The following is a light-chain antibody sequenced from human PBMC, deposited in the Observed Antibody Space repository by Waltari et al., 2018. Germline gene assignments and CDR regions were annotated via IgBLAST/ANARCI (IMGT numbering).Light chain of an antibody. CDR2: EVT. Sequence: QSALTQPPSASGSPGTSGTISCTATGGHFAGHSYFSWYQQHPGKAPKVMIFEVTKRPSGVPDRFSGSRSGNTASLTVSGLQAEDEADYYCSTYAGNNKLVFGGGTKLTVL. V-gene: IGLV2-8*01. CDR1: GGHFAGHSY. CDR3: STYAGNNKLV. J-gene: IGLJ3*02.